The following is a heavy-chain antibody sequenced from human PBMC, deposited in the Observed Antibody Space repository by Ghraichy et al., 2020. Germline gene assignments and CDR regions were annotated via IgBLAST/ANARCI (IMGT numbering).Heavy chain of an antibody. J-gene: IGHJ3*01. CDR2: ISNSNTTI. D-gene: IGHD3/OR15-3a*01. CDR1: GFTFSSYG. V-gene: IGHV3-48*02. CDR3: ARDRTIFGLVIISSPFEHGFDV. Sequence: GESLNISCAASGFTFSSYGMTWVRRAPGKGLEWVSYISNSNTTIYYSDSVKGRFTISRDNAKSSLFLQMNSLRDEDTAVYYCARDRTIFGLVIISSPFEHGFDVWGQGTMVTVSS.